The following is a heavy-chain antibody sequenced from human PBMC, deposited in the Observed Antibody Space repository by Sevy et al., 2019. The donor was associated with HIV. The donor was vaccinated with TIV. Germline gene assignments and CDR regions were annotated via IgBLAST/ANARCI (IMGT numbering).Heavy chain of an antibody. CDR2: IYFSGSA. Sequence: SETLSLTCTVSGASISSNTYYWGWIRQPPGKDLDWIGSIYFSGSAYYNPSLKGRVTITVDTSKNKFSLNVRSVTATDTAVYYCAREGPRIAQFDNWGQGTLVTVSS. CDR1: GASISSNTYY. D-gene: IGHD6-13*01. J-gene: IGHJ4*02. CDR3: AREGPRIAQFDN. V-gene: IGHV4-39*02.